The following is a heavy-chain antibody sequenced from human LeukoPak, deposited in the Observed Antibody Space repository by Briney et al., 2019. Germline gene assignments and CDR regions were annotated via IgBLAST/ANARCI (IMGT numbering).Heavy chain of an antibody. CDR1: GVSTSSSNSY. D-gene: IGHD1-26*01. V-gene: IGHV4-39*01. Sequence: SETLSITCTVSGVSTSSSNSYWGWIRQPPGKGLEWIGSIYYSGNTYYNASLKSQVSISIDTSKNQFSLRLTSVTAADTAVYYCARGASGDPDYWGQGTLVTVSS. CDR3: ARGASGDPDY. J-gene: IGHJ4*02. CDR2: IYYSGNT.